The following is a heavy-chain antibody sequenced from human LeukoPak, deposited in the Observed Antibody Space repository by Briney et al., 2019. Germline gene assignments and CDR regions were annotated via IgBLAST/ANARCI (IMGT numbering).Heavy chain of an antibody. CDR3: ARLTYYYDSSGYYNPSYFDY. V-gene: IGHV4-34*01. Sequence: SETLSLTCAVYGGSFSGYYWSWIRQPPGKGLEWIGEINHSGSTNYNPSLKSRVTISVDTSKNQFSLKLSSVTAADTAVYYCARLTYYYDSSGYYNPSYFDYWGQGTLVTVSS. J-gene: IGHJ4*02. CDR2: INHSGST. CDR1: GGSFSGYY. D-gene: IGHD3-22*01.